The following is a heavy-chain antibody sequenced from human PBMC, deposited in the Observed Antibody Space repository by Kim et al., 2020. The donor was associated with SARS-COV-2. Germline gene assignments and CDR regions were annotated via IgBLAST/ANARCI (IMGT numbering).Heavy chain of an antibody. J-gene: IGHJ6*02. Sequence: GGSLRLSCAASGFTFSNAWMSWVRQAPGKGLEWVGRIKSKTDGGTTDYAAPVKGRFTISRDDSKNTLYLQMNSLKTEDTAVYYCTTDQERSIAAAGMYYYYGMEVWGQGTTVTVSS. CDR3: TTDQERSIAAAGMYYYYGMEV. CDR1: GFTFSNAW. D-gene: IGHD6-13*01. V-gene: IGHV3-15*01. CDR2: IKSKTDGGTT.